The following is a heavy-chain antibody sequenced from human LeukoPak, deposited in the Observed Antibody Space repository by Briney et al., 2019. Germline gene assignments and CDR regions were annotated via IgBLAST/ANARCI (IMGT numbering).Heavy chain of an antibody. D-gene: IGHD4-17*01. CDR2: ISGYNGNT. J-gene: IGHJ4*02. CDR1: GYTFTSYG. Sequence: ASVKVSYKASGYTFTSYGISWVRQAPGQGLEWMGWISGYNGNTNYAQKLQGRVTMTTDTSTSTAYMELRSLRSDDTAVYYCVLTKDYGDYDYWGQGTLVTVSS. CDR3: VLTKDYGDYDY. V-gene: IGHV1-18*01.